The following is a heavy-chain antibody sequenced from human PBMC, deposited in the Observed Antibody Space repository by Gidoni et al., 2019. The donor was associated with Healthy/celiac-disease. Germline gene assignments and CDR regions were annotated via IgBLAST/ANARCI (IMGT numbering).Heavy chain of an antibody. CDR1: GSPFSSYS. CDR2: ISSSSSYI. J-gene: IGHJ6*02. CDR3: ARESARLPWTTNGMDV. D-gene: IGHD6-6*01. V-gene: IGHV3-21*01. Sequence: EVQLVESGGGLVKPGGSLRLSCAASGSPFSSYSMNWVRQAPGKGLEWVSSISSSSSYIYYADSVKGRFTISRDNAKNSLYLQMNSLRAEDTAVYYCARESARLPWTTNGMDVWGQGTTVTVSS.